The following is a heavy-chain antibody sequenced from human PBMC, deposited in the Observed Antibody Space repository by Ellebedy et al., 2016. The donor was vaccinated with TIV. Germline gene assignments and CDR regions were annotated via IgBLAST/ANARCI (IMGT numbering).Heavy chain of an antibody. CDR2: INHSGGT. Sequence: SETLSLTCAVYGGSFSSYYWTWIRQPPGKGLEWIGEINHSGGTNYNPSLKSRATILVDTSKNQFSLKLNSVIAADTAVYYCARGRMTTVYYFDYWGQGTLVTVSS. J-gene: IGHJ4*02. V-gene: IGHV4-34*01. CDR3: ARGRMTTVYYFDY. D-gene: IGHD4-17*01. CDR1: GGSFSSYY.